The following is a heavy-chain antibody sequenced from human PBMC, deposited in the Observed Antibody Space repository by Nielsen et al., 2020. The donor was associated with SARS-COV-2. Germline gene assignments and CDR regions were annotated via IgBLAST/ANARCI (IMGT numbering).Heavy chain of an antibody. V-gene: IGHV4-30-4*01. Sequence: SETLSLTCAVSGGSISSGDYHWSWIRQPPGKGLEWIGNIYYSGSTNYNPSLKSRVTISVDTSKNQFSLKLSSVTAADTAVYYCARLQYGRGAMGMDVWGKGTTVTVSS. D-gene: IGHD5-18*01. CDR2: IYYSGST. CDR1: GGSISSGDYH. CDR3: ARLQYGRGAMGMDV. J-gene: IGHJ6*03.